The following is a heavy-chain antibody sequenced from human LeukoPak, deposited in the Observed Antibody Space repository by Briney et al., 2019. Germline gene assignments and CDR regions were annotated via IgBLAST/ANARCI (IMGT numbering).Heavy chain of an antibody. Sequence: SDTLSLTCAVSGYAMSSSNWWGWIRPPPGKELEWIGYIYHNGNTDYNPSLKSRVTMSIHTFKNQFSLKLTSVSALDTAVYYCTGGGSYYWAPDYWGQGTLVTVSS. CDR2: IYHNGNT. J-gene: IGHJ4*02. CDR1: GYAMSSSNW. CDR3: TGGGSYYWAPDY. V-gene: IGHV4-28*06. D-gene: IGHD3-10*01.